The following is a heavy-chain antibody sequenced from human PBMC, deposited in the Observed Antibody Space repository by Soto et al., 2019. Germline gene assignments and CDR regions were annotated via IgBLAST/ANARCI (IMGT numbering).Heavy chain of an antibody. D-gene: IGHD5-18*01. CDR3: ARADGYYSGSSYYFHGMDV. Sequence: SETLSLTCAVYGGSFSAYYWSWIRQPPGKGLGWIGIINHSGSTNYNPSLKSRVTISVDTSKNQFSLKLSSVTAADTAEYYCARADGYYSGSSYYFHGMDVWCQGTPVTVSS. CDR1: GGSFSAYY. V-gene: IGHV4-34*01. J-gene: IGHJ6*02. CDR2: INHSGST.